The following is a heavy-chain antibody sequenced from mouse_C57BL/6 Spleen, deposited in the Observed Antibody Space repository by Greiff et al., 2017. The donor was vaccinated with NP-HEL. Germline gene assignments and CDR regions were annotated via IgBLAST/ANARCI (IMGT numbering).Heavy chain of an antibody. V-gene: IGHV1-39*01. CDR2: TNPNYGTT. CDR3: AYGNWGIDYAMDY. CDR1: GYSFTDYN. J-gene: IGHJ4*01. D-gene: IGHD2-10*02. Sequence: EVQLQQSGPELVKPGASVKISCKASGYSFTDYNMNWVKQSNGKSLEWIGVTNPNYGTTSYNQKFKGKATLTVDQSSSTAYMQLNSLTSEDSAVYYCAYGNWGIDYAMDYWGQGTSVTVSS.